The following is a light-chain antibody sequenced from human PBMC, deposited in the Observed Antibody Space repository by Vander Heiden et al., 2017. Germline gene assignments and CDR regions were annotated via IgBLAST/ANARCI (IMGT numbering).Light chain of an antibody. V-gene: IGKV1-39*01. J-gene: IGKJ3*01. CDR2: GSS. Sequence: DIQMTQSPSSLSASVGDRVTIACRASQTISTSLNWYQHKPGQAPKLLISGSSTMHSGVPSKFSGSGSGTEFTLTIDGLEPEDYGTYNCQQSHSSPRTFGHGTKVDFK. CDR1: QTISTS. CDR3: QQSHSSPRT.